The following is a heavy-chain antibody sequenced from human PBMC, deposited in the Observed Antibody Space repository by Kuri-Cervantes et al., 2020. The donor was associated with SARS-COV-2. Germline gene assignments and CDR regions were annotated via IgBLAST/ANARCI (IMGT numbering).Heavy chain of an antibody. Sequence: GGSLRLSCAASGFTFSSYGMHWVRHAPGRGLEWVANIKQDGSEEFYVDSVKGRFTVSRDNAKKSLFLQMNSLRADDTAVYYCARASFDFWSGYYTGYYPDFWGQGALVTVSS. CDR1: GFTFSSYG. J-gene: IGHJ4*02. D-gene: IGHD3-3*01. CDR3: ARASFDFWSGYYTGYYPDF. CDR2: IKQDGSEE. V-gene: IGHV3-7*01.